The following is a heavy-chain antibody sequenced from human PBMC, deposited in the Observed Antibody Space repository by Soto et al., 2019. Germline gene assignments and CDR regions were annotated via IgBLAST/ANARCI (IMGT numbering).Heavy chain of an antibody. J-gene: IGHJ4*02. V-gene: IGHV3-33*01. CDR2: IWNNGPNR. Sequence: QVQLVESGGGVVQPGRSLRLSCAASGFSLSRFGVHWVRQAPGKGLEWVAVIWNNGPNRRYGDPVRGRFTVSSDNSENTGYLKMARLRVEPTAMYYCARDRELGRTSPYFDFWGQGALVTVSS. CDR3: ARDRELGRTSPYFDF. CDR1: GFSLSRFG. D-gene: IGHD3-10*01.